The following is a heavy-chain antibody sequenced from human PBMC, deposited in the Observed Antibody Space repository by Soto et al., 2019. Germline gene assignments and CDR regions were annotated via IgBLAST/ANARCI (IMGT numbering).Heavy chain of an antibody. V-gene: IGHV4-59*01. CDR1: GGSISSYY. D-gene: IGHD3-10*01. Sequence: PSETLSLTCTVSGGSISSYYWSWIRQPPGKGLEWIGYIYYSGSTNYNPSLKSRVTISVDTSKNQFSLKLSSVTAADTAVYYCARSMRNKYYYGSVSSSNYYYYYMDFWGKGTTVTVSS. J-gene: IGHJ6*03. CDR2: IYYSGST. CDR3: ARSMRNKYYYGSVSSSNYYYYYMDF.